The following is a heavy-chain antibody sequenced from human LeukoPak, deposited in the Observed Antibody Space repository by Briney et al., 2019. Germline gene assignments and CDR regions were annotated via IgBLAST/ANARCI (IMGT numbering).Heavy chain of an antibody. CDR1: GFTFSNAW. J-gene: IGHJ1*01. CDR2: IKQDGSEK. D-gene: IGHD1-26*01. Sequence: QPGGSLRLSCAASGFTFSNAWMSWVRQAPGKGLEWVANIKQDGSEKYYVDSVKGRFTISRDNAKNSLYLQMNSLRAEDTAVYYCARGGSGSYSAEYFQHWGQGTLVTVSS. CDR3: ARGGSGSYSAEYFQH. V-gene: IGHV3-7*01.